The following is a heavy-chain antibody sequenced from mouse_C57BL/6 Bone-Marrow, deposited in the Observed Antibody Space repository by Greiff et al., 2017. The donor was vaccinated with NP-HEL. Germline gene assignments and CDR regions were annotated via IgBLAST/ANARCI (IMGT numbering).Heavy chain of an antibody. V-gene: IGHV1-22*01. J-gene: IGHJ2*01. CDR2: INPNNGGT. CDR1: GYTFTDYN. Sequence: VQLQQSGPELVKPGASVKMSCKASGYTFTDYNMHWVKQSHGKSLEWIGYINPNNGGTSYNQKFKGKATLTVNKSSSTAYMELRSLTSEDSAVYYCEARGGKNYFDYWGQGTTLTVSS. D-gene: IGHD3-1*01. CDR3: EARGGKNYFDY.